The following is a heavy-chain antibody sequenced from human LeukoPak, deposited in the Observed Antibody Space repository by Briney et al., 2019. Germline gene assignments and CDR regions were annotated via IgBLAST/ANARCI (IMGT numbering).Heavy chain of an antibody. Sequence: GGSLRLSCLSSGFTLSTNAMSWVRQAPGKGLEWISGISGSGASTYYADSVKGRFTISRDDSRNTLYLQMNSLRGDDTAVYYCAKDVGKWESLHFFDYWGQGTLVTVSS. CDR1: GFTLSTNA. V-gene: IGHV3-23*01. CDR2: ISGSGAST. J-gene: IGHJ4*02. CDR3: AKDVGKWESLHFFDY. D-gene: IGHD1-26*01.